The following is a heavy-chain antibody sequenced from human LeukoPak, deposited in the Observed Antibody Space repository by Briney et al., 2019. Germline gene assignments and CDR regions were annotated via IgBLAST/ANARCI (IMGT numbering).Heavy chain of an antibody. Sequence: ASVKVSCKTSGYTFTAHYIHWVRQAPGQGLEWMGWINPNNGDTNYAQKFQGGVTMTRDTSISTAYMELSSLRSDDTAVNYCARVSAAAGTYPSDSWGQGTLVTVSS. CDR1: GYTFTAHY. J-gene: IGHJ4*02. CDR3: ARVSAAAGTYPSDS. V-gene: IGHV1-2*02. D-gene: IGHD1-1*01. CDR2: INPNNGDT.